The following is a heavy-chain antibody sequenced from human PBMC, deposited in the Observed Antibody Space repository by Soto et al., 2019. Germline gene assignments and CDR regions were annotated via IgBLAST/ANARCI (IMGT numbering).Heavy chain of an antibody. CDR2: ISGSGGST. CDR1: VFTFSSYA. D-gene: IGHD5-18*01. CDR3: AKGTGYSFRPLFFDY. Sequence: GGSLRLSCAASVFTFSSYAMSWVRQAPGKGLECVSAISGSGGSTYYADSVKGRFTISRDNSKNTLYLQMNSLRAEDTAVYYCAKGTGYSFRPLFFDYWGQGTLVTVSS. J-gene: IGHJ4*02. V-gene: IGHV3-23*01.